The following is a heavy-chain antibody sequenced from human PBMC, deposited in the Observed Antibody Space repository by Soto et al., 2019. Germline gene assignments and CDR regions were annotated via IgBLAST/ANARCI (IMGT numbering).Heavy chain of an antibody. D-gene: IGHD3-22*01. Sequence: ASVKVFCKASGYTFTSYYMHWVRQAPGQGLAGMRIINPSGGSTSYAQKFQGRVTMTGNTFTSTVYMELSRLRSEDTVVYYCARGRNYYDSSGHSFDDWGQGTLVTVSS. CDR3: ARGRNYYDSSGHSFDD. V-gene: IGHV1-46*01. CDR2: INPSGGST. J-gene: IGHJ4*02. CDR1: GYTFTSYY.